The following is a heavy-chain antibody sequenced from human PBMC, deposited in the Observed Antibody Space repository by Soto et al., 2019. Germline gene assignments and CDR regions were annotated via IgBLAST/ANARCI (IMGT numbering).Heavy chain of an antibody. CDR3: ARVHSSGHGVDY. V-gene: IGHV4-4*07. J-gene: IGHJ4*02. CDR2: IYTSGST. D-gene: IGHD6-19*01. CDR1: GGSISSYY. Sequence: SETLSLTCTVSGGSISSYYWSWIRQPAGKGLEWIGRIYTSGSTNYNPSLKSRVTMSVDTSKNQFSLELTAVTAADTALYYCARVHSSGHGVDYWGPGTLVTVSS.